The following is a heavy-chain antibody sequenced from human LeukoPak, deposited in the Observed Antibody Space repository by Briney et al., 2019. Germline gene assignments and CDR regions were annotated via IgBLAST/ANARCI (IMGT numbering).Heavy chain of an antibody. CDR2: ISSSSSYI. V-gene: IGHV3-21*01. D-gene: IGHD3-10*01. J-gene: IGHJ6*03. CDR3: ARDKLLWFGPFYGYMDV. CDR1: GFTFSSYS. Sequence: GGSLRLSCAASGFTFSSYSMKWVRQAPGKGRECVSSISSSSSYIYYADSVKGRFTISRDNAKNSLYLQMNSLRAEDTAVYYCARDKLLWFGPFYGYMDVWGKGTTVTVSS.